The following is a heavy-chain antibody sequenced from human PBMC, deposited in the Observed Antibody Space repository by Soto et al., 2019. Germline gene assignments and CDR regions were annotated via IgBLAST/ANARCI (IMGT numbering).Heavy chain of an antibody. D-gene: IGHD1-20*01. CDR2: VDYSGTA. CDR3: ERITGRHLDY. J-gene: IGHJ4*02. Sequence: SETLSLTCTVSSGSISVTNVFWGWVRQPPGKGLEWIGNVDYSGTAYFSPSLATRVTFHVDTSKNQFSLTLYSVTAADTAVYYCERITGRHLDYWGPGIVVTL. CDR1: SGSISVTNVF. V-gene: IGHV4-39*01.